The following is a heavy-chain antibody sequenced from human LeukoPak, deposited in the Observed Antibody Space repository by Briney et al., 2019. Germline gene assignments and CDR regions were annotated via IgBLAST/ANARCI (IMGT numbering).Heavy chain of an antibody. CDR3: ARGQWLVSHWYFDL. CDR1: GFTLSTYW. J-gene: IGHJ2*01. V-gene: IGHV3-74*01. CDR2: INSDVSST. Sequence: PGGSLRLSCAASGFTLSTYWMHWVRQTPGKLPVSLARINSDVSSTNYAHSLKHAFTISTHNANNTLYLQINSLRAEDPAVYYCARGQWLVSHWYFDLWGRGTLVTVSS. D-gene: IGHD6-19*01.